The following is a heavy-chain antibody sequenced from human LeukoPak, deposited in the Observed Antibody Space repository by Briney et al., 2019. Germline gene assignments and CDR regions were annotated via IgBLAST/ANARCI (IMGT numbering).Heavy chain of an antibody. J-gene: IGHJ6*02. CDR1: GGSISSYY. CDR3: AGINSLSYYYYGMDV. V-gene: IGHV4-4*07. CDR2: IYTSGST. D-gene: IGHD2-21*01. Sequence: SETLSLTCTVSGGSISSYYWSWIRQPAGKGLEWIGRIYTSGSTNYNPPLKSRVTMSVDTSKNQFSLKLSSVTAADTAVYYCAGINSLSYYYYGMDVWGQGTTITVSS.